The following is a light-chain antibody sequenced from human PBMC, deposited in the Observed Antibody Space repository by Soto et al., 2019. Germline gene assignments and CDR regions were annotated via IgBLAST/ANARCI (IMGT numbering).Light chain of an antibody. J-gene: IGLJ2*01. CDR3: SSYTSSSTLV. CDR1: DSDDVAYNY. V-gene: IGLV2-14*01. CDR2: EVS. Sequence: QSVLTQPASVSESPGQTITISCTGTDSDDVAYNYVAWYQQHPDKAPQLMIYEVSNRPSGVSNRFSGSKSGNTASLTISGPQAEYEADYYCSSYTSSSTLVFGGGTKVTVL.